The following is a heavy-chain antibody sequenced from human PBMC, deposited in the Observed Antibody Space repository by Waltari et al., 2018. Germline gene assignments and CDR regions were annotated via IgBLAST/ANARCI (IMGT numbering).Heavy chain of an antibody. CDR1: GFDFYDYA. CDR2: VSWSGATL. J-gene: IGHJ2*01. D-gene: IGHD3-16*01. Sequence: EVQLVESGGGLVQPGRSLRLSCAASGFDFYDYAMHWVRQVPGKGLEWVSVVSWSGATLGYADSVNGRFAISRDNAKNSLYLQMNSLRVEDTAFYYCAASRGVYWYFDFWGRGTLVSVSS. V-gene: IGHV3-9*01. CDR3: AASRGVYWYFDF.